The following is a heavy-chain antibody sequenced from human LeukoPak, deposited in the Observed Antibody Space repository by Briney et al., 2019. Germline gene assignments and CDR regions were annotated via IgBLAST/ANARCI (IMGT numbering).Heavy chain of an antibody. CDR1: GYTFTGYY. CDR3: ASEKTYYYECSGYPAPNASFDI. CDR2: INPNSGGT. Sequence: ASVKVSCKASGYTFTGYYMHWVRQAPGQGLEWMGWINPNSGGTNYAQTSQGRVTMTRDTSISTAYMELSRVRSHGTAVYCCASEKTYYYECSGYPAPNASFDIWGQGTMVTVSS. V-gene: IGHV1-2*02. J-gene: IGHJ3*02. D-gene: IGHD3-22*01.